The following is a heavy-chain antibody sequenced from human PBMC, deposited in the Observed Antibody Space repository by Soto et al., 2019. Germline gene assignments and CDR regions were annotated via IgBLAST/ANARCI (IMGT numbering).Heavy chain of an antibody. CDR3: ARAGLAVAGTGWFDP. D-gene: IGHD6-19*01. J-gene: IGHJ5*02. V-gene: IGHV1-69*02. CDR1: GGTFSSYT. CDR2: IIPILGIA. Sequence: QVQLVQSGAEVKKPGSSVKVSCKASGGTFSSYTISWVRQAPGQGLEWMGRIIPILGIANYAQKFQGRVTIXVDXSXNTAYMELSSLRSEDTAVYYCARAGLAVAGTGWFDPWGQGTLVTVSS.